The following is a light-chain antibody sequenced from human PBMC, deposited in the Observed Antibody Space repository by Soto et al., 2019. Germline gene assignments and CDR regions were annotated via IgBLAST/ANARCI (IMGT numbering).Light chain of an antibody. CDR1: SSDVGGYNY. Sequence: QSALTQPASVSGSPGQSITISCTGTSSDVGGYNYVSWYQHHADKAPKLMIYEVSNRPSGVSNRFSGSKSGNTASLTISGLQAEDEADYYCSSYTSSSLYVFGTGTKLTVL. CDR3: SSYTSSSLYV. V-gene: IGLV2-14*01. J-gene: IGLJ1*01. CDR2: EVS.